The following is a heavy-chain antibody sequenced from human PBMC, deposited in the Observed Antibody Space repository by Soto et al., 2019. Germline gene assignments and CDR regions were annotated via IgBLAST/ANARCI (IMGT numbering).Heavy chain of an antibody. D-gene: IGHD3-9*01. CDR3: ARQYDNYYYYYMDV. V-gene: IGHV4-39*01. CDR1: GGSISSSSSY. Sequence: SSETLSLTCTVFGGSISSSSSYWGRIRQPPGKGLEWVGSIYYLGNTYYNPSLGGRVSISVDTSKNQFSLKLKSVTAADTAVYYCARQYDNYYYYYMDVRGKGTTVTVSS. CDR2: IYYLGNT. J-gene: IGHJ6*03.